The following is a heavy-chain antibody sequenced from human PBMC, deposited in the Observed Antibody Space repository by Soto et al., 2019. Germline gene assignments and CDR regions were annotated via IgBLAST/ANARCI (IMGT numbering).Heavy chain of an antibody. Sequence: PGESLKISFKGSGGTLSDQLICWVRHTPDKGLEWIGFVFLGDSDARYSPAFQGQVDMSADRSGTYLQWSSLKASDTGIYYCARRRGRCSDGVCYSWWFDPSGQGTRVTFCS. D-gene: IGHD2-8*01. CDR2: VFLGDSDA. V-gene: IGHV5-51*01. J-gene: IGHJ5*02. CDR1: GGTLSDQL. CDR3: ARRRGRCSDGVCYSWWFDP.